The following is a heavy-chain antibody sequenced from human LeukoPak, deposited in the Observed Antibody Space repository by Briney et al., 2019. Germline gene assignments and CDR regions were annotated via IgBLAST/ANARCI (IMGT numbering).Heavy chain of an antibody. Sequence: GASVKVSCTASGYTFTSYYMHWVRQAPGQGLEWMGIINPSGGSTSYAQKFQGRVTMTRDTSTSTVYMELSSLRSEDTAVYYCARVGRYGGTVTTDFQHWGQGTLVTVSS. CDR1: GYTFTSYY. V-gene: IGHV1-46*01. J-gene: IGHJ1*01. D-gene: IGHD4-17*01. CDR2: INPSGGST. CDR3: ARVGRYGGTVTTDFQH.